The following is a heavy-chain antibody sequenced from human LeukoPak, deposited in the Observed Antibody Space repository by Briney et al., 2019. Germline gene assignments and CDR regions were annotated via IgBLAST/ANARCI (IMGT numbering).Heavy chain of an antibody. Sequence: GGSLRLSCAASGFTVNSNYMSWVRQAPGKGLAWVSVIYSGGSTYYADSVKGRFTISRDNSKNTLYLQMNSLRAEDTAVYYCASMYFSQYLQHWGQGTLVTVSS. CDR3: ASMYFSQYLQH. CDR1: GFTVNSNY. J-gene: IGHJ1*01. V-gene: IGHV3-53*01. CDR2: IYSGGST. D-gene: IGHD2-8*01.